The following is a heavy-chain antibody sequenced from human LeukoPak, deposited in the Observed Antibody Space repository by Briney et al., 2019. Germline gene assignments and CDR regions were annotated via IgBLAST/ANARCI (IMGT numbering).Heavy chain of an antibody. CDR1: GGSISSGGYY. J-gene: IGHJ4*02. D-gene: IGHD6-13*01. V-gene: IGHV4-30-2*01. CDR2: IYHSGSP. CDR3: ARSNSAAGPFDY. Sequence: SETLSLTCTVSGGSISSGGYYWSWIRQPPGKGLEWIGYIYHSGSPYYNPSLKSRVTISVDKSKNQFSLKLSSVTAADTAVYYCARSNSAAGPFDYWGQGTLVTVSS.